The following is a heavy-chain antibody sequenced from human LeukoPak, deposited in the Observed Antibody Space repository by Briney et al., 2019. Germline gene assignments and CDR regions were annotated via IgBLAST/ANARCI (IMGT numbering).Heavy chain of an antibody. J-gene: IGHJ4*02. Sequence: SEALSLTCTVSDGAIAGYSWSWIRQAPGRGLEWIGYIYYSGDTNYNPSLQSRVTVSVDTSKNQFSLKLSSVTAADTAVYYCARGGVVSSSWFHGNDFDYWGQGTLVTVSS. CDR1: DGAIAGYS. CDR3: ARGGVVSSSWFHGNDFDY. D-gene: IGHD6-13*01. CDR2: IYYSGDT. V-gene: IGHV4-59*12.